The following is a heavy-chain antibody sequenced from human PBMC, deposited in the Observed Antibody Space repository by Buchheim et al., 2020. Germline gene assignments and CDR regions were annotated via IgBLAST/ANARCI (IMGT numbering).Heavy chain of an antibody. J-gene: IGHJ5*02. Sequence: QVQLQQWGAGLLKPSETLSLTCAVYGGSFSGYYWSWIRQPPGKGLEWIGEINHSGSTNYNPSLKSRVTISVDTSKNKFSLKLSSVTAADTAVYYCARRITIFGVVMRPAGFDPWGQGTL. V-gene: IGHV4-34*01. D-gene: IGHD3-3*01. CDR1: GGSFSGYY. CDR2: INHSGST. CDR3: ARRITIFGVVMRPAGFDP.